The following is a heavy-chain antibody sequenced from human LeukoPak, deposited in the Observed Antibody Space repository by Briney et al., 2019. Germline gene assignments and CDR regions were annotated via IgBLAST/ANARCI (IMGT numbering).Heavy chain of an antibody. CDR1: GYTFTSYD. CDR3: VGGAPNWGFDF. V-gene: IGHV1-8*01. Sequence: ASVKVSFTASGYTFTSYDINWVRQATGQGFEWMGWMSPSTGNTGYAQKFQGRVTMTRYTSVSTAYMELSSLRSEDTAVYYCVGGAPNWGFDFWGQGTLVTVSS. CDR2: MSPSTGNT. D-gene: IGHD7-27*01. J-gene: IGHJ4*02.